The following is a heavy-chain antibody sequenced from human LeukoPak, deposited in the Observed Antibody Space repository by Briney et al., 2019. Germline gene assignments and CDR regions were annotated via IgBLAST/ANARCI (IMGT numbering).Heavy chain of an antibody. CDR3: VASGYYKYFDY. CDR1: GYTFTSYY. V-gene: IGHV1-46*01. CDR2: INPSGGST. D-gene: IGHD3-22*01. J-gene: IGHJ4*02. Sequence: GASVKVSCKASGYTFTSYYMHWARQAPGQGLEWMGIINPSGGSTSYAQKFQGRVTMTRDMSTSTVYMELSSLRSEDTAVYYCVASGYYKYFDYWGQGTLVTVSS.